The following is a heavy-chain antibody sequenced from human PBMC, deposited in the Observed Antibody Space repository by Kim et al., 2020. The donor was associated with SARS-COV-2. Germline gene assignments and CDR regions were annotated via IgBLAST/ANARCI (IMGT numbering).Heavy chain of an antibody. D-gene: IGHD6-19*01. J-gene: IGHJ4*02. CDR1: GGSFSGYY. V-gene: IGHV4-34*01. CDR3: ARGRQVAVAGDFDY. CDR2: INHSGST. Sequence: SETLSLTCAVYGGSFSGYYWSWIRQPPGKGLEWIGEINHSGSTNYNPSLKSRVTISVDTSKNQFSLKLSSVTAADTAVYYCARGRQVAVAGDFDYWGQGT.